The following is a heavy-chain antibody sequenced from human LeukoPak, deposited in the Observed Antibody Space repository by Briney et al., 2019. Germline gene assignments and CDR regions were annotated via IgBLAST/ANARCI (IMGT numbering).Heavy chain of an antibody. CDR1: GFTFDDYA. CDR3: AKDHSSGYYLYYFDH. CDR2: ISWNSGSI. V-gene: IGHV3-9*01. J-gene: IGHJ4*02. D-gene: IGHD6-19*01. Sequence: PGRSLRLSCAASGFTFDDYAMHWVRQAPGKGLEWVSGISWNSGSIGYADPVKGRFTVSRDNAKNSLYLQMNSLRAEDTALYYCAKDHSSGYYLYYFDHWGQGTLVTVSS.